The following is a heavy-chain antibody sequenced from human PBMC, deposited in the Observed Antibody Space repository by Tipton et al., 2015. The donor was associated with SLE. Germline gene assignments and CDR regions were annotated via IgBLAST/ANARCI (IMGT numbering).Heavy chain of an antibody. CDR3: ARRGLSRGWFDP. D-gene: IGHD3-10*01. V-gene: IGHV4-59*12. Sequence: TLSLTCTVYGGSFSDFYWSWVRQPPGKGLEWIGYIYYSGSTNYNPSLKSRVTISVDTSKNQFSLKLSSVTAADTAVYYCARRGLSRGWFDPWGQGTLVTVSS. CDR2: IYYSGST. J-gene: IGHJ5*02. CDR1: GGSFSDFY.